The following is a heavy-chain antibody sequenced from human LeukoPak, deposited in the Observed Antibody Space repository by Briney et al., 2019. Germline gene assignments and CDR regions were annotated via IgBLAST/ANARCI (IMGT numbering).Heavy chain of an antibody. CDR1: GFTFDDYA. CDR3: AKGYCSGGSCYRDDYYYYYMDV. J-gene: IGHJ6*03. V-gene: IGHV3-23*01. Sequence: GGSLRLSCAASGFTFDDYAMHWVRQAPGKGLEWVSDISGTGGSTYYADSVKGRFTISRDNSKNTLYLQMNSLRAEDTAVYYCAKGYCSGGSCYRDDYYYYYMDVWGKGTTVTVSS. D-gene: IGHD2-15*01. CDR2: ISGTGGST.